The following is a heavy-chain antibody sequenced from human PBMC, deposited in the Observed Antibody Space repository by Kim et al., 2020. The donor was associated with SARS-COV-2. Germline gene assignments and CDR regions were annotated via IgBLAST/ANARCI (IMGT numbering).Heavy chain of an antibody. Sequence: GRGRFTISRDNAKSSLSLQMNSLRAEDTAVYYCARSLYCSSTSCFYGMDVWGQGTTVTVSS. J-gene: IGHJ6*02. D-gene: IGHD2-2*01. CDR3: ARSLYCSSTSCFYGMDV. V-gene: IGHV3-48*03.